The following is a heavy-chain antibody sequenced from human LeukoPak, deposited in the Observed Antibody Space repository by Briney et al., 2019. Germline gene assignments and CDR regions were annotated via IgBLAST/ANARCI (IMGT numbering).Heavy chain of an antibody. CDR1: GFTFSSYG. D-gene: IGHD3-22*01. V-gene: IGHV3-33*08. CDR3: ARDGSYYYDSSGYPQH. Sequence: PGRSLRLSCAASGFTFSSYGMHWVRQAPGKGLEWVAVIWYDGSNKYYADSVKGRFTISRDNSKNTLYLQMNSLRAEDTAVYYCARDGSYYYDSSGYPQHWGQGTLVTVSS. CDR2: IWYDGSNK. J-gene: IGHJ1*01.